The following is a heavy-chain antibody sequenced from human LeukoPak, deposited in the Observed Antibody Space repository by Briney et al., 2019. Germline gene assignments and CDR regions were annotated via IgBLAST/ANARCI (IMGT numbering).Heavy chain of an antibody. CDR1: GYTFTSYG. CDR2: ISAYNGNT. CDR3: AREYYYDSSGYYYKTQNSDAFDN. J-gene: IGHJ3*02. Sequence: GASVNVSCKASGYTFTSYGISWVRQAPGQGLEWMGWISAYNGNTNYAQKLQGRVTMTTDTSTSTAYMELRSLRSDDTAVYYCAREYYYDSSGYYYKTQNSDAFDNWGQGTMVTVSS. V-gene: IGHV1-18*01. D-gene: IGHD3-22*01.